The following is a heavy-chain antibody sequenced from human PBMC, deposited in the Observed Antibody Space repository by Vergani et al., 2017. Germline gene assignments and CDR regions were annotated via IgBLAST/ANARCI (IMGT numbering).Heavy chain of an antibody. Sequence: QITLKESGPTLVKPTQTLTLTCTFSGFSLSTSGVGVGWIRQPPGKALEWLALIYWDDDKRYSPSLKSRLTITKDTSKNQVVLTMTNMDPVDTATYYCAHRMGYRRGKDFDYWGQGTLVTVSS. J-gene: IGHJ4*02. V-gene: IGHV2-5*02. CDR3: AHRMGYRRGKDFDY. CDR1: GFSLSTSGVG. CDR2: IYWDDDK. D-gene: IGHD3-10*01.